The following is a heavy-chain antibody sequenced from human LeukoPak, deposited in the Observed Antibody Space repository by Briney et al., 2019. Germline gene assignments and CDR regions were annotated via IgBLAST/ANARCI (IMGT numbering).Heavy chain of an antibody. CDR2: IKQDGSER. Sequence: GGSLRLSCAASGFSFSTYWMSWVRQAPGKGLEWVANIKQDGSERYYVDSVRGRFTISRDNTKNSLYLQMNSLRAEDTAVYYCARTDTAHYFDYWGQGTLVTVSS. CDR1: GFSFSTYW. D-gene: IGHD5-18*01. CDR3: ARTDTAHYFDY. V-gene: IGHV3-7*01. J-gene: IGHJ4*02.